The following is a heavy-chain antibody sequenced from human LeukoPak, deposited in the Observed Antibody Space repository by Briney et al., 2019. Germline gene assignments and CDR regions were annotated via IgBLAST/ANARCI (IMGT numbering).Heavy chain of an antibody. CDR2: INPSGGST. CDR1: GYTFTSYY. CDR3: ARGESVRVLDYYYYGMDV. J-gene: IGHJ6*02. V-gene: IGHV1-46*01. D-gene: IGHD1-1*01. Sequence: GASVKVSCKASGYTFTSYYIHWVRQAPGQGLEWMGIINPSGGSTSYAHKFQGRVTMTRDTYTSTVYMELSSLRSEDTAVYYCARGESVRVLDYYYYGMDVWGQGTTVTVSS.